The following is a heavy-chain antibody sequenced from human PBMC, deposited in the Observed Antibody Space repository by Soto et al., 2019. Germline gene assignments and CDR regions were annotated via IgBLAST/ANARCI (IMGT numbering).Heavy chain of an antibody. CDR1: GFSLSDYY. CDR3: ARVRGDSSGSYYFDY. D-gene: IGHD3-22*01. CDR2: ISSSGTTT. V-gene: IGHV3-11*01. Sequence: SLRLSCAASGFSLSDYYVSWIRQAPGEGLEWVSYISSSGTTTHYADSVRGRFTISKDNAKNSLYLQMNSLRAEDTGVYYCARVRGDSSGSYYFDYWGQGTLVTVSS. J-gene: IGHJ4*02.